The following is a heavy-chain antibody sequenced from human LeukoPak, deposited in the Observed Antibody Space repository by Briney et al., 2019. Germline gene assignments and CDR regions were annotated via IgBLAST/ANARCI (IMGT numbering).Heavy chain of an antibody. CDR3: ARNAAANYGMDV. D-gene: IGHD2-15*01. CDR1: GFTFSSYS. CDR2: ISSSSSYI. Sequence: GGSLRLSCAASGFTFSSYSMNWDRQAPGKGLEWVSSISSSSSYIYYADSVKGRFTISRDNAKNSLYLQMNSLRAEDTAVYYCARNAAANYGMDVWGQGTTVTVSS. J-gene: IGHJ6*02. V-gene: IGHV3-21*01.